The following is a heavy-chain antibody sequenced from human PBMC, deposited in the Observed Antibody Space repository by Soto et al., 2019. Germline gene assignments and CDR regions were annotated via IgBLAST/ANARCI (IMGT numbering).Heavy chain of an antibody. V-gene: IGHV1-18*01. D-gene: IGHD3-22*01. Sequence: ASVKVSCKASGYTFTSYGISWVRQDPGQGLEWMGWISAYNGNTNYAQKLQGRVTMTTDTSTSTAYMELRSLRSDDTAVYYCARVKTSGYHNWFDPWGQGTLVTVSS. J-gene: IGHJ5*02. CDR2: ISAYNGNT. CDR3: ARVKTSGYHNWFDP. CDR1: GYTFTSYG.